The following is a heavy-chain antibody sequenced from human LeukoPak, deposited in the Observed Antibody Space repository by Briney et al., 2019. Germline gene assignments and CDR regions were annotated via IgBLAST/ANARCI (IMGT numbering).Heavy chain of an antibody. Sequence: GVSVTVSCKVSGYTLTELSMHWVRQAPGKGLEWMGGFDPEDGETIYAQKFQGRVTMTEDTSTDTAYMELSSLRSEDTAVYYCATHRSIRSSWYEVYYYGMDVWGQGTTVTVSS. J-gene: IGHJ6*02. CDR1: GYTLTELS. D-gene: IGHD6-13*01. CDR2: FDPEDGET. CDR3: ATHRSIRSSWYEVYYYGMDV. V-gene: IGHV1-24*01.